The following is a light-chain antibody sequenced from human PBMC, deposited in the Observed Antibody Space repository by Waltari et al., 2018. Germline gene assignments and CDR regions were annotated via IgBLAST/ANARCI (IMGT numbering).Light chain of an antibody. Sequence: DIQMTQSPSPLSASVGDRVTITCRASQSISSYLNWYQQKPGKAPKLLIYAASSLQSGVPSRFSGSGSGTDFTLTISSLQPEDFATYYCQQSYSTPQTFGPGTK. CDR1: QSISSY. CDR3: QQSYSTPQT. CDR2: AAS. J-gene: IGKJ3*01. V-gene: IGKV1-39*01.